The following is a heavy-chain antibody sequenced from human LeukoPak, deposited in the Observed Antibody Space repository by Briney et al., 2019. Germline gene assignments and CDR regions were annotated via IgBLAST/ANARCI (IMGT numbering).Heavy chain of an antibody. CDR1: GGSISSYY. V-gene: IGHV4-4*07. J-gene: IGHJ3*02. D-gene: IGHD1-26*01. CDR2: IYSSGST. CDR3: ARDKWELLDTFDI. Sequence: SETLSLTCTVSGGSISSYYWSWIRQPAGKGLEWIGRIYSSGSTNYNPSLNSRVTMSVDTSKNQLSLKLSSVTAADTAVYYCARDKWELLDTFDIWGQGTMVTVSS.